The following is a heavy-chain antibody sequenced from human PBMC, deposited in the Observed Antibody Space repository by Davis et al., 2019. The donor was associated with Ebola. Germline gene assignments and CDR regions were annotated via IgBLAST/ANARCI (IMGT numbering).Heavy chain of an antibody. CDR3: ASTYSSGWYVLDY. Sequence: SETLSLTCTVSGGSISSYYWSWIRQPPGKGLEWIGYIYYSGSTNYNPSLKSRVTISVDTSKNQFSLKLSSVTAADTAVYYCASTYSSGWYVLDYWGQGTLVTVSS. D-gene: IGHD6-19*01. CDR2: IYYSGST. V-gene: IGHV4-59*01. CDR1: GGSISSYY. J-gene: IGHJ4*02.